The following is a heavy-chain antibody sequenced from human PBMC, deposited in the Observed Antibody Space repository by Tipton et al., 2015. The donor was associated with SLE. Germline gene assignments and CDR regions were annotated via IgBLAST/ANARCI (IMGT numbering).Heavy chain of an antibody. CDR3: AKDRGYCSGGSCYPDY. CDR1: GFTFSSYG. D-gene: IGHD2-15*01. CDR2: IRYDGSNK. Sequence: GSLRLSCAASGFTFSSYGMHWVRQAPGKGLEWVAFIRYDGSNKYYADSVKGRFTISRDNSKNTLYLQMNSLRAEDTAVYYCAKDRGYCSGGSCYPDYWGQGTLVTVSS. V-gene: IGHV3-30*02. J-gene: IGHJ4*02.